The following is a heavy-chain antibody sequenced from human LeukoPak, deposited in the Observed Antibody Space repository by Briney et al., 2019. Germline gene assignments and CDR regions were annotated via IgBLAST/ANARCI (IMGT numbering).Heavy chain of an antibody. D-gene: IGHD4-11*01. V-gene: IGHV4-61*01. J-gene: IGHJ3*01. CDR2: VYYDGST. CDR1: GGSVSSRTYY. CDR3: ARDRAGLLQSYPFDV. Sequence: SETLSLTCTVSGGSVSSRTYYWSWIRQPPGKTLEWIGYVYYDGSTNYNPSLKSRVTISLDTSKNQFSLKLSSVSAADTAMYYCARDRAGLLQSYPFDVWGQGTMVTVSS.